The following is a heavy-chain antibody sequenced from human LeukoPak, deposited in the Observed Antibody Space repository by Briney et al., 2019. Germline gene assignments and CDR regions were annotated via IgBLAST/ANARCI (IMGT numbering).Heavy chain of an antibody. CDR1: GFTVSSNY. CDR2: IYSGGST. D-gene: IGHD1-26*01. CDR3: ARGSPSGSYPKGYFDY. V-gene: IGHV3-53*01. Sequence: GGSLRLSCAASGFTVSSNYMSWVRQAPGKGLEWVSVIYSGGSTYYADSVKGRFTISRDNSKNTLYLQMNSLRAEDTAVYYCARGSPSGSYPKGYFDYWGQGTLVTVSS. J-gene: IGHJ4*02.